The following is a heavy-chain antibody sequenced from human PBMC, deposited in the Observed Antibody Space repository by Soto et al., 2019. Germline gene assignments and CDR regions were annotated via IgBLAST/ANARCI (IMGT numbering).Heavy chain of an antibody. Sequence: QVQLQQWGEGLLKPSETLSLTCAVYGGSFSGYYWSWIRQPPGKGLEWIGEINHSGSTNYNPSLKSRVTISVDTSKNQLSLKLSSVTAADTAVYYCARGFPGFGGSLNWFDPWGQGTLVTVSS. V-gene: IGHV4-34*01. CDR3: ARGFPGFGGSLNWFDP. CDR1: GGSFSGYY. D-gene: IGHD3-16*01. J-gene: IGHJ5*02. CDR2: INHSGST.